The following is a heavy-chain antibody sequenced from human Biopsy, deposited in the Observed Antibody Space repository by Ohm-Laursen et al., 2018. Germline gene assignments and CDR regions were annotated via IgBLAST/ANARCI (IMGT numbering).Heavy chain of an antibody. Sequence: TQTLTLTCSFSGFSLSAPGMCVSWIRQAPGKALEWLARVGLDDYEVYRASLQTRLSLSKDTSSNQVVLTLTNVGPEDTATYHCARTPIAIFSAGLVYRHRRHLQGMDVWGQGIAVTVS. CDR2: VGLDDYE. D-gene: IGHD3-3*01. J-gene: IGHJ6*02. CDR3: ARTPIAIFSAGLVYRHRRHLQGMDV. CDR1: GFSLSAPGMC. V-gene: IGHV2-70*16.